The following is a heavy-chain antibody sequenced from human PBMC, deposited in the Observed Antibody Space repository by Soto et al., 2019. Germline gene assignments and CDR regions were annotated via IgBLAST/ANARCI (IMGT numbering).Heavy chain of an antibody. Sequence: QVQLVESGGGVVQPGRSLRLSCAASGFIFSSYGMHWVRQAPGKGLEWVAVISYDGSNKYYADSVKGRFTISRDNSKNTLYLQMNSLRAQDTAVYYCAEDSTVVVTAIGSWYFDLWGRGTLVTVSS. CDR2: ISYDGSNK. J-gene: IGHJ2*01. CDR3: AEDSTVVVTAIGSWYFDL. D-gene: IGHD2-21*02. V-gene: IGHV3-30*18. CDR1: GFIFSSYG.